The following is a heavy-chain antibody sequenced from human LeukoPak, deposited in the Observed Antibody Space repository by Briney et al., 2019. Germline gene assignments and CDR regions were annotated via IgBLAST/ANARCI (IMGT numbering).Heavy chain of an antibody. V-gene: IGHV1-18*04. CDR3: AREYCSSTSCSFDP. D-gene: IGHD2-2*01. J-gene: IGHJ5*02. CDR2: ISAYNGNT. CDR1: GYTFTTYY. Sequence: ASVKVSCKASGYTFTTYYIHWVRQAPGQGLEWMGWISAYNGNTNYAQKLQGRVTMTTDTSTSTAYMELRSLRSDDTAVYYCAREYCSSTSCSFDPWGQGTLVTVSS.